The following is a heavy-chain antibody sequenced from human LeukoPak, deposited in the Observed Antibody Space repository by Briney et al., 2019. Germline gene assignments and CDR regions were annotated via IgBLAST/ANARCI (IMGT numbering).Heavy chain of an antibody. D-gene: IGHD2-2*01. J-gene: IGHJ4*02. CDR3: AKDPLGYCSSTSCYPDY. V-gene: IGHV3-30*02. CDR2: IRYDGSNK. CDR1: GFTFSSYG. Sequence: GGSLRLSCAASGFTFSSYGMHWVRQAPGKGLEWVAFIRYDGSNKYYADSVKGRFTISRDNSKNTLYLQMNSLRAEDTAVYYCAKDPLGYCSSTSCYPDYWGQGTLVTVSS.